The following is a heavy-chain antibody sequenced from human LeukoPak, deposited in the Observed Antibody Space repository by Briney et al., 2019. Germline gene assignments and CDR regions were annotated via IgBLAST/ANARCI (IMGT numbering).Heavy chain of an antibody. CDR2: IYYTGST. J-gene: IGHJ5*02. CDR3: ARQPIDSSSWYAGWFDP. V-gene: IGHV4-59*01. D-gene: IGHD6-13*01. CDR1: GGSISGYY. Sequence: SETLSLTCTVSGGSISGYYWSWIRQPPGKRLEWMGYIYYTGSTRYNPSLKSRVTMSVDTSKNQFSLNLSYVTAAGTAVYYCARQPIDSSSWYAGWFDPWGQGTLVTVSS.